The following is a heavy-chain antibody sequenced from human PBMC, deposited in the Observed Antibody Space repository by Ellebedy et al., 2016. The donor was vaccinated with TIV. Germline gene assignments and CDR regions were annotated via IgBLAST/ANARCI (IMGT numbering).Heavy chain of an antibody. V-gene: IGHV1-2*02. CDR2: IDPNSGGT. CDR3: ARVRRGGGLDDY. D-gene: IGHD2-21*01. Sequence: ASVKVSCKAFGYTFTGYYLHWVRQAPGQGLEWMGWIDPNSGGTNYAQKFQGRVTMTRDTSISTAFMELSRLRSDDTAMYYCARVRRGGGLDDYWGQGTLVTVSS. CDR1: GYTFTGYY. J-gene: IGHJ4*02.